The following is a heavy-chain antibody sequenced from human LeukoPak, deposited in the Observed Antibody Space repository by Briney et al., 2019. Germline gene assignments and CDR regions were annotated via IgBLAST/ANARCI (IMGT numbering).Heavy chain of an antibody. CDR3: AKADQGYGGALDY. D-gene: IGHD5-18*01. CDR2: ISGSGGST. Sequence: GGSLRLSCAASGFTFSSYAMSWVRQAPGKGLEWVTAISGSGGSTYYADSVKGRFTISRDNSKNTLYLQMNSLRAEDTAVYYCAKADQGYGGALDYWGQGTLVTVSS. V-gene: IGHV3-23*01. J-gene: IGHJ4*02. CDR1: GFTFSSYA.